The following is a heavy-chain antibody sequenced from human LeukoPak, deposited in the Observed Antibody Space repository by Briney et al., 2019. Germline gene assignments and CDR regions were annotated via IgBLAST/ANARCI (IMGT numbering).Heavy chain of an antibody. Sequence: PGGSLRLSCAASGFTFSNYWMHWVRQAPGKGLVWVSRINSDGINTSYADSVKGRFTISRDNAKNTLNLQVNSLRAGDTAVYYCARDLGQYYDTSDNWFDPRGQGTLVTVSS. V-gene: IGHV3-74*01. CDR3: ARDLGQYYDTSDNWFDP. J-gene: IGHJ5*02. CDR2: INSDGINT. D-gene: IGHD3-22*01. CDR1: GFTFSNYW.